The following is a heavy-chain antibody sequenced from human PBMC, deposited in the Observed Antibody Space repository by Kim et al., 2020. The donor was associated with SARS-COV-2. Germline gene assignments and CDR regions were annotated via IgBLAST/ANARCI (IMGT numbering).Heavy chain of an antibody. CDR2: ST. V-gene: IGHV3-74*01. Sequence: STSTVGSVTGLFTMSRDNAKNTLYLQMNSLGAEGTAVYYCSMDYFYGMDVWGQGTTVTVSS. J-gene: IGHJ6*02. CDR3: SMDYFYGMDV.